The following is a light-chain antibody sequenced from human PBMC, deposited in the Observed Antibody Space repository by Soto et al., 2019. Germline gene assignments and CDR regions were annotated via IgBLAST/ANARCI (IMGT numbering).Light chain of an antibody. CDR3: SSYSSSSTYV. CDR2: DVS. CDR1: SSDVGDYNY. Sequence: QSALTQPASVSGSPGQSITISCTGTSSDVGDYNYVSWYQQHPGKAPKLMIYDVSDRPSGVSNRFSGSKSGNTASLTISGLQAEDEADYYCSSYSSSSTYVFGTVTKVTVL. J-gene: IGLJ1*01. V-gene: IGLV2-14*03.